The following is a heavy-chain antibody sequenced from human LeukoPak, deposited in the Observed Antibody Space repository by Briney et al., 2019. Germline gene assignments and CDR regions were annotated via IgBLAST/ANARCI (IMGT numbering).Heavy chain of an antibody. CDR2: IYYSGST. Sequence: PSETLPLTCTVSGGSISSSSYYWGWIRQPPGKGLEWIGSIYYSGSTYYNPSLKSRVTISVDTSKNQFSLKLSSVTAADTAVYYCARVVLRYFDWLLGSNAFDIWGQGTMVAVSS. J-gene: IGHJ3*02. V-gene: IGHV4-39*01. CDR3: ARVVLRYFDWLLGSNAFDI. D-gene: IGHD3-9*01. CDR1: GGSISSSSYY.